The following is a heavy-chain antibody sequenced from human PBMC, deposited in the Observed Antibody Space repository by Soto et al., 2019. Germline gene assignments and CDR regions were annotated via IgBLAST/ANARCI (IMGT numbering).Heavy chain of an antibody. D-gene: IGHD4-17*01. CDR2: INPIGDST. CDR1: GFTFINYY. V-gene: IGHV1-46*01. CDR3: ARDNAHQTTWWLDP. Sequence: QAQLVQSGAEVKKPGASVRVSCKASGFTFINYYMHWVRQAPGQGLEWMGVINPIGDSTNYAQKFQGRVTMARDPSTSTVYRDLSSLRSEDTAVYYCARDNAHQTTWWLDPWGQGTLVTVSA. J-gene: IGHJ5*02.